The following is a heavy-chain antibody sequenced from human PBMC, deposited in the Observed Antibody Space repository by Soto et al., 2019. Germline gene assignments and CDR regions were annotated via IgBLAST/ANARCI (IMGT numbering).Heavy chain of an antibody. CDR1: GGSISSSSYY. V-gene: IGHV4-39*02. D-gene: IGHD6-19*01. CDR3: ARDGYSSGWLYWFDP. J-gene: IGHJ5*02. Sequence: QLQLQESGPGLVKPSETLSLTCTVSGGSISSSSYYWGWIRQPPGKGLEWIGSIYYSGSTYYNPSLKGRVTISVDTSKNQFSLKLSSVTAADTAVYYCARDGYSSGWLYWFDPWGQGTLVTVSS. CDR2: IYYSGST.